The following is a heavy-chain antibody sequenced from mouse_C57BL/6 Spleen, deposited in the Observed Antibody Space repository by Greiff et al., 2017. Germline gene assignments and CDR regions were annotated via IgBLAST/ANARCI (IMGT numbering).Heavy chain of an antibody. J-gene: IGHJ4*01. CDR3: ARRVSSWDAMDY. CDR1: GYTFTSYW. CDR2: IDPSDSYT. D-gene: IGHD1-1*01. V-gene: IGHV1-69*01. Sequence: QVQLKQSGAELVMPGASVKLSCKASGYTFTSYWMHWVKQRPGQGLEWIGEIDPSDSYTNYNQKFKGKSTLTVDKSSSTAYMQLSSLTSEDSAVYYCARRVSSWDAMDYWGQGTSVTVSS.